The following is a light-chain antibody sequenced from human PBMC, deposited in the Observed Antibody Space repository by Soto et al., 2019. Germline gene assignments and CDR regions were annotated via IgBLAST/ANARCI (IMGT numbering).Light chain of an antibody. CDR2: AAS. CDR1: QSVSSSH. J-gene: IGKJ1*01. V-gene: IGKV3-20*01. Sequence: ELTQSPGTLSLSPGERATLSCRASQSVSSSHLAWYQQKPGQAPRLLIHAASSRDSSTPASFSGSGSGTDFTLTISRLEPEDFAVYYCQQYDTSRGWTFGQGTKVEIK. CDR3: QQYDTSRGWT.